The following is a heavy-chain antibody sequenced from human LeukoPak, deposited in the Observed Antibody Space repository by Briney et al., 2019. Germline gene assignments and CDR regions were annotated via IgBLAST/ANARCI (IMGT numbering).Heavy chain of an antibody. CDR2: ISYDGSNK. J-gene: IGHJ3*02. CDR1: GFTFSSYA. CDR3: ARGGGIDFWSGYDAFDI. Sequence: PGGSLRLSCAASGFTFSSYAMHWVRQAPGKGLEWVAVISYDGSNKYYADSVKGRFTISRDNSENTLYLQMNSLRAEDTAVYYCARGGGIDFWSGYDAFDIWGQGTMVTVSS. V-gene: IGHV3-30*01. D-gene: IGHD3-3*01.